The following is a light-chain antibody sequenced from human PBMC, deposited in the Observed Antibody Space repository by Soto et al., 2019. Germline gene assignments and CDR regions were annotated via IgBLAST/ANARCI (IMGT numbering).Light chain of an antibody. V-gene: IGKV1-27*01. Sequence: DIQMTQSPSFLSASVGDRVTITCRASQGILDYVAWFQQKPGKAPNLLLYAASTLQSGVPSRFSGSGSGTDFTLPISSLQPEDVATYYCQKYNTAPQTFGQGTKVEIK. CDR2: AAS. CDR1: QGILDY. J-gene: IGKJ1*01. CDR3: QKYNTAPQT.